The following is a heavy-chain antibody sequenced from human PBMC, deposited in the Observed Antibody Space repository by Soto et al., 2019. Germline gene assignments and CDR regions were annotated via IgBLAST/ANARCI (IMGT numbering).Heavy chain of an antibody. CDR3: AKDWMWLGYFFEY. V-gene: IGHV3-23*01. D-gene: IGHD6-19*01. CDR2: ISNVGVIT. CDR1: GFIFGNYA. Sequence: EVQLLESGGGLVQPGGSLRLSCAASGFIFGNYAMNWVRQHPLKGLEWVASISNVGVITYYADSVKGRFTVSRDNSNNTLYLQMSSLRVEDTAMYYCAKDWMWLGYFFEYWGQGAPVTVSS. J-gene: IGHJ4*02.